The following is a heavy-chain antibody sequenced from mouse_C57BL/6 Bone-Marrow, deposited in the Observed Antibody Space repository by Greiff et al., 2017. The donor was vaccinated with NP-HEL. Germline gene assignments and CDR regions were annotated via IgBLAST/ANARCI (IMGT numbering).Heavy chain of an antibody. CDR1: GYTFTSYR. Sequence: QVQLQQPGAELVKPGASVKLSCKASGYTFTSYRMQWVKQRPGKGLEWIGEIDPTDSDTNYNQKFKGKATLTVDTSSSTAYMQLSSLTSEDSAVYYCARLYYFDYWGQGTTLTVSS. CDR3: ARLYYFDY. V-gene: IGHV1-50*01. CDR2: IDPTDSDT. J-gene: IGHJ2*01.